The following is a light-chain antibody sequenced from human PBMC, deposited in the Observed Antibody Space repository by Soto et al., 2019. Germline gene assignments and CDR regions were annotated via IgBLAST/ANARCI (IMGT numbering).Light chain of an antibody. CDR3: QQYNNWWT. V-gene: IGKV3-15*01. J-gene: IGKJ1*01. Sequence: EIVMTQSPATLSVSPGERATLSCRASQSVSSNLAWYQQKPGQAPRLLIYHASTRATGIPARFSGSGSGTEFTLTISSLQSEDFAVYYCQQYNNWWTFGQGTKVEIK. CDR1: QSVSSN. CDR2: HAS.